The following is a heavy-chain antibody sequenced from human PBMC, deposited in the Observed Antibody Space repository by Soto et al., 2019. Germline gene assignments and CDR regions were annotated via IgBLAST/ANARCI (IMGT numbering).Heavy chain of an antibody. CDR3: ARSLYSGSYNNWFDP. CDR1: GGSISSYY. V-gene: IGHV4-59*01. Sequence: QVQLQESGPGLVKPSETLSLTCTVPGGSISSYYWSWIRQPPGKGLEYIGYIYYSGSTNYNPSLKSRVTISGDTSKKQFTLKRRSVTAADTAVYYCARSLYSGSYNNWFDPWGQGTLVTVSS. CDR2: IYYSGST. J-gene: IGHJ5*02. D-gene: IGHD1-26*01.